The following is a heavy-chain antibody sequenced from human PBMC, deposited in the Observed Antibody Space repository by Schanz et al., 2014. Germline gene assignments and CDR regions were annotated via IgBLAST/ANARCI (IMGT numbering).Heavy chain of an antibody. CDR1: EFTFSSYK. CDR2: ISSSGSYI. D-gene: IGHD3-9*01. Sequence: VQLVESGGGLVKPGGSLRLSCEASEFTFSSYKMNWVRQAPGKGLEWVSSISSSGSYIHYADSVKGRFTISRDNAKNTLYLQMNSLRAEDTAVYYCARDSRPNYDFLTAYYSIDYWGQGTLVTGSS. CDR3: ARDSRPNYDFLTAYYSIDY. V-gene: IGHV3-21*01. J-gene: IGHJ4*02.